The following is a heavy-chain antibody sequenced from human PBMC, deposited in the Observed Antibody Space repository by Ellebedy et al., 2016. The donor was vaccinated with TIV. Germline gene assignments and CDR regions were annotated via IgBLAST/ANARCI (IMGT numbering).Heavy chain of an antibody. J-gene: IGHJ2*01. CDR3: ARVFIDRLPRLWYFDL. V-gene: IGHV3-48*01. CDR1: GFSFSNFA. CDR2: ILPSVGGI. D-gene: IGHD3-22*01. Sequence: PGGSLRLSCEASGFSFSNFAMNWVRQAPGNAPEWLSFILPSVGGIYYAESVKGRFTIRRDNANNSLFLQRTILRAEDTGVYYCARVFIDRLPRLWYFDLWGRGTLVTVTS.